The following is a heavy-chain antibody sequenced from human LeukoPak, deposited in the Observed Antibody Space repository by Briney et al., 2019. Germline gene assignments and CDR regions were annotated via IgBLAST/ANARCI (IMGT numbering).Heavy chain of an antibody. J-gene: IGHJ2*01. D-gene: IGHD3-9*01. V-gene: IGHV4-59*01. CDR3: ARDNLTGYYWYFDL. CDR1: GGSISSYY. Sequence: SETLSLTCSVSGGSISSYYWSWIRPPPGKGLEWIGYIYYSGSTNYNPSLKSRGTISVDTSKNQFSLKLSSVTAADTAVYYCARDNLTGYYWYFDLWGRGSLVTVSS. CDR2: IYYSGST.